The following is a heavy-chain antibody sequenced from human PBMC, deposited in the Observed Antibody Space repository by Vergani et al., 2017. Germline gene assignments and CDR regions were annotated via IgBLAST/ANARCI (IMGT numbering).Heavy chain of an antibody. V-gene: IGHV4-59*11. CDR2: FHYSENT. CDR1: FDSIRNLY. D-gene: IGHD6-19*01. Sequence: QVQLQESGPGLVKSSETLSLTCSGPFDSIRNLYCNWIRQPPGKGLEWIGSFHYSENTNYNPSLKTRVTISVDTSKNQFSLTLTSVTAANTAVYYCASDTHSGQRADRWGQGILVTVTS. J-gene: IGHJ5*02. CDR3: ASDTHSGQRADR.